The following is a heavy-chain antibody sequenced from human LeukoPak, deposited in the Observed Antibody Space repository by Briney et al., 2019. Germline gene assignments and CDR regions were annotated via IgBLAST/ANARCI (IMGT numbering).Heavy chain of an antibody. Sequence: ASVKVSCKASGYTFTSYDINRVRQATGQGLEWMGWMNPNSGNTGYAQKLQGRVTMTTDTSTSTAYMELRSLRSDDTAVYYCARIAEGNWFDPWGQGTLVTVSS. CDR2: MNPNSGNT. V-gene: IGHV1-8*02. CDR3: ARIAEGNWFDP. CDR1: GYTFTSYD. D-gene: IGHD2-21*01. J-gene: IGHJ5*02.